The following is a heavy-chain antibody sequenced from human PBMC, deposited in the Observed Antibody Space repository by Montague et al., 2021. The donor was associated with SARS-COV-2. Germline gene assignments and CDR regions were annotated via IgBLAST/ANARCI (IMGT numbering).Heavy chain of an antibody. D-gene: IGHD2-2*01. CDR2: IYYSGST. J-gene: IGHJ5*02. CDR1: GGSISSSSYY. Sequence: SETLSLTCTVSGGSISSSSYYWGWIRQPPGKGLEWIGSIYYSGSTHYXPSLKSRVTISVDTSKNQFSLKLSSVTAADTAVYYCARDGEVVGNWFDPWGQGTLVTVSS. V-gene: IGHV4-39*07. CDR3: ARDGEVVGNWFDP.